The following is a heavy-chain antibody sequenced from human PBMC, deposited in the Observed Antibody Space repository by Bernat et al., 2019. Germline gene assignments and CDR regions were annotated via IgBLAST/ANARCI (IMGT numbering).Heavy chain of an antibody. CDR1: GFTFSSYA. D-gene: IGHD3-3*01. V-gene: IGHV3-23*01. Sequence: EVQLLESGGGLVQPGGSLRLSCAASGFTFSSYAMSWVRQAPGKGLEWVSAISGSGGSTYYADSVKGRFTISRDNSKNTLYLQMNSLRAEDTAVYYCAKDFYDFWSGYSSAFDTWGQGTMVTVSS. CDR2: ISGSGGST. J-gene: IGHJ3*02. CDR3: AKDFYDFWSGYSSAFDT.